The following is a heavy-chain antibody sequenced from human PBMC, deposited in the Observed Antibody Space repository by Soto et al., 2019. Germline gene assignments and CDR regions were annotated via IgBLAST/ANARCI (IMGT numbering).Heavy chain of an antibody. J-gene: IGHJ4*02. V-gene: IGHV3-23*01. CDR1: GFTFSSYA. CDR3: AKGGGRFLEWLYFDY. D-gene: IGHD3-3*01. Sequence: EVQLLESGGGLVQPGGSLRLSCAASGFTFSSYAMSWVRQAPGKGLEWVSAISGSGGSTYYADSVKGRFTISRDNSKNTLYLQMNSLRAEYTAVYYCAKGGGRFLEWLYFDYWGQGTLVTVSS. CDR2: ISGSGGST.